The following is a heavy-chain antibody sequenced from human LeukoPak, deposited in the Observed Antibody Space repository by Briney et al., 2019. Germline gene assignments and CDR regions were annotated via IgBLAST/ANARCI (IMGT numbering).Heavy chain of an antibody. CDR3: AKSRGYYSYDMDV. J-gene: IGHJ6*02. D-gene: IGHD3-10*01. CDR1: GFSFTRYW. Sequence: PGESLKISCKGSGFSFTRYWIGWVRQMPGKGLEWMGLIYPGDADTRYSPSFQGQVTISADKSISTAYLQWNSLQASDTAMYYCAKSRGYYSYDMDVWGQGTTVTVSS. CDR2: IYPGDADT. V-gene: IGHV5-51*01.